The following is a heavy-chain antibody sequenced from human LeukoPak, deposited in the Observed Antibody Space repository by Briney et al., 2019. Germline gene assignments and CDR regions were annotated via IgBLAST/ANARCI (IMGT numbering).Heavy chain of an antibody. D-gene: IGHD3-3*01. Sequence: PSETLSLTCTVSGGSISSSSYYWGWIRQPPGKGLEWIGSIYYSGSTYHNPSLKSRVTISVDTSKNHFSLKLSSETAADTAVYYCARDGHLEWLFPFDYWGQGTLVTVSS. CDR2: IYYSGST. V-gene: IGHV4-39*07. CDR3: ARDGHLEWLFPFDY. J-gene: IGHJ4*02. CDR1: GGSISSSSYY.